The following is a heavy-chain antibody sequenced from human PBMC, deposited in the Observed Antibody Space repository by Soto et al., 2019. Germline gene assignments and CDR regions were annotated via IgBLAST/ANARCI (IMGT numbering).Heavy chain of an antibody. CDR2: ISSSSSYI. D-gene: IGHD4-17*01. CDR1: GFTFSSYS. J-gene: IGHJ4*02. Sequence: EVQLVESGGGLVKPGGSLRLSCAASGFTFSSYSMNWVRQAPGKGLEWVSSISSSSSYIYYADSVKGRFTISRDNAKNSLYLQMNSLRAEDTAVYYCARDAYGDYGGFDYWGQGTLFTVSS. V-gene: IGHV3-21*01. CDR3: ARDAYGDYGGFDY.